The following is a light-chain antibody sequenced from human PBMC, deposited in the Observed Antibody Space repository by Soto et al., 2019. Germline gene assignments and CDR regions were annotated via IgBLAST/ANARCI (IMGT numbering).Light chain of an antibody. CDR3: QQGFGAPWT. CDR2: MSS. Sequence: DIQLTQSPSSLSASVGDRVTITCRASQGIITYLNWYQQKPGKAPNLLIYMSSTLQSGVPSRFSGLGSVTNCTLTISSLQPEDFGTYYCQQGFGAPWTYCQGT. J-gene: IGKJ1*01. CDR1: QGIITY. V-gene: IGKV1-39*01.